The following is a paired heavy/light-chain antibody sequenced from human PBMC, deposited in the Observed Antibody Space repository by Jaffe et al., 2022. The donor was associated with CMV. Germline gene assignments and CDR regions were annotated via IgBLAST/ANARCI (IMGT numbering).Heavy chain of an antibody. CDR1: GGSMIAYY. CDR2: VYYTGTT. D-gene: IGHD3-10*01. Sequence: QVQLQESGPGQVNPSETLSLTCTVSGGSMIAYYWSWIRQPPGQGLESIGYVYYTGTTNYNPSLQSRVAISVDTSKNQVSLELTSVTAADTAVYYCARRAYFYASGRGHHYMDVWGKGNMVTVSS. V-gene: IGHV4-59*08. CDR3: ARRAYFYASGRGHHYMDV. J-gene: IGHJ6*03.
Light chain of an antibody. CDR1: SLRSYY. Sequence: SSELTQDPTVSVALGQTVRITCQGDSLRSYYTSWYQQKPGEAPVLVIYGTNNRPSGIPDRFSGSSSGGIASLTITGAQAEDEADYYCNSRDSDNDHSVFGGGTKLTVL. J-gene: IGLJ3*02. CDR3: NSRDSDNDHSV. CDR2: GTN. V-gene: IGLV3-19*01.